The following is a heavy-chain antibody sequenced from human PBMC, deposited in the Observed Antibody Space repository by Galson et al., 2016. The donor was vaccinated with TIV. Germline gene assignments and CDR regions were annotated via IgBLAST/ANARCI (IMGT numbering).Heavy chain of an antibody. J-gene: IGHJ4*02. D-gene: IGHD1-26*01. CDR1: GFTFGNYW. V-gene: IGHV3-7*03. CDR2: IDKDGNEK. CDR3: AKFSGAYSRTYFFDY. Sequence: SLRLSCAASGFTFGNYWMSWVRQAPGKGLEWVANIDKDGNEKYYVDSVKGRFTISRDNSKNTLYLEMNGLRAEDTAVYYCAKFSGAYSRTYFFDYWGPGTLVTVSS.